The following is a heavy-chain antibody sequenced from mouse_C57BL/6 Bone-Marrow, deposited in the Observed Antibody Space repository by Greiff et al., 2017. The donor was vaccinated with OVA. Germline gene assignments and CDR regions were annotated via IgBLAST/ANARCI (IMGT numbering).Heavy chain of an antibody. V-gene: IGHV1-12*01. J-gene: IGHJ1*03. D-gene: IGHD1-1*01. CDR3: ARRGLIYYYGSSYDWYFDV. CDR1: GYTFTSYN. Sequence: QVQLQQSGAELVRPGASVKMSCKASGYTFTSYNMHWVKQTPRQGLEWIGAIYPGTGDTSYNQKFKGKATLTLDKSSSTAYMQLSSLTSEDSAVYFCARRGLIYYYGSSYDWYFDVWGTGTTVTVSS. CDR2: IYPGTGDT.